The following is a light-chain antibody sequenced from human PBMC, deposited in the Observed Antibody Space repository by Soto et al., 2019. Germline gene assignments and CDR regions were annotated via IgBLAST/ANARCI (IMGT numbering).Light chain of an antibody. V-gene: IGLV2-8*01. Sequence: QSVLTQPPSASGSSGQSVTISCTGTSSDVGGYNYVSWYQQHPGKAPKLMIYEVSKRPSGVPDRFSGSKSGNTASLTVSGLQAEDVADYYCSSYAGSNNPVVFGGGTKLTVL. CDR2: EVS. J-gene: IGLJ2*01. CDR1: SSDVGGYNY. CDR3: SSYAGSNNPVV.